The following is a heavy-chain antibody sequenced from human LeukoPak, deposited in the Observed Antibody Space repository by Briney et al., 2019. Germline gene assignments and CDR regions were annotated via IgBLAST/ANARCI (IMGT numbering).Heavy chain of an antibody. J-gene: IGHJ4*02. Sequence: ASVKVSCKASGGTFSSYTISWVRQAPGQGLEWMGWMNPNSGNTGYAQKFQGRVTITRNTSISTAYMELSSLRSEDTAVYYCASTYRYCSGGSCYSDNNFDYWGQGTVVTVSS. V-gene: IGHV1-8*03. CDR3: ASTYRYCSGGSCYSDNNFDY. CDR1: GGTFSSYT. CDR2: MNPNSGNT. D-gene: IGHD2-15*01.